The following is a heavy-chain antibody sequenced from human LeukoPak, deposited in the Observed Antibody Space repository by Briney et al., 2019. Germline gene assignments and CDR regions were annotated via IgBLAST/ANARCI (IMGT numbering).Heavy chain of an antibody. D-gene: IGHD3-3*01. Sequence: ASVKVSCKASGYTFTGYYMHWVRQAPGQGLEWMGWINPNSGGTNYAQKFQGRVTMTRDTSISTAYMELSRLRSDDTAVYYCASKTYYDFWSGCHQSGNDAFDIWGQGTMVTVSS. CDR1: GYTFTGYY. CDR2: INPNSGGT. CDR3: ASKTYYDFWSGCHQSGNDAFDI. V-gene: IGHV1-2*02. J-gene: IGHJ3*02.